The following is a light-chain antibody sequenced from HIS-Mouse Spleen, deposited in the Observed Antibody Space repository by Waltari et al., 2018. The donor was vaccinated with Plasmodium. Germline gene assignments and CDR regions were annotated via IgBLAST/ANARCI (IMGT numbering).Light chain of an antibody. CDR3: QQYNNWSFT. Sequence: EIVMTQSPATLSASPGERATLPCRASQRVSSNLAWYQQKPGQAPRLLIYGASTRATGIPARFSGSGSGTEFTLTISSLQSEDFAVYYCQQYNNWSFTFGPGTKVDIK. CDR2: GAS. V-gene: IGKV3-15*01. J-gene: IGKJ3*01. CDR1: QRVSSN.